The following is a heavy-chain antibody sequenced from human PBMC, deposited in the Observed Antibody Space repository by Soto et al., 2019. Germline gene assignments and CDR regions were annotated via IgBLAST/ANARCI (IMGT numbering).Heavy chain of an antibody. CDR1: GGSISSSSYY. V-gene: IGHV4-39*01. CDR3: ARTAGELLWFGESPPPPIEFDY. D-gene: IGHD3-10*01. J-gene: IGHJ4*02. Sequence: SETLSLTCTVSGGSISSSSYYWGWIRQPPGKGLEWIGSIYYSGSTYYNPSLKSRVTISVDTSKNQFSLKLSSVTAADTAVYYCARTAGELLWFGESPPPPIEFDYWGQGPLVTV. CDR2: IYYSGST.